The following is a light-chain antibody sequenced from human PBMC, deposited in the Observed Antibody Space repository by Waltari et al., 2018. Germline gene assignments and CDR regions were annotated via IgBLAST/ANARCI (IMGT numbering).Light chain of an antibody. CDR1: SSDVGGYNY. V-gene: IGLV2-14*03. CDR2: DVS. CDR3: SSYTSSNTLG. J-gene: IGLJ1*01. Sequence: GTSSDVGGYNYVSWYQQHPGKAPKLMIYDVSNRPSGVSNRFSVSKSGNTASLTISGLQAEDEADYYCSSYTSSNTLGFGTGTKVTVL.